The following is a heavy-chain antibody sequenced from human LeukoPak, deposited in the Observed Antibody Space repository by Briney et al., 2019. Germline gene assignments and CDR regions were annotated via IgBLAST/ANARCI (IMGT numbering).Heavy chain of an antibody. V-gene: IGHV1-46*01. J-gene: IGHJ3*02. CDR3: ARVPRPVVVAASYSNAFDI. Sequence: ASVKVSCKASGYTFTGYYMHWVRQAPGQGLEWMGIINPSGGSTSYAQKFQGRVTMTRDMSTSTVYMELSSLRSEDTAVYYCARVPRPVVVAASYSNAFDIWGQGTMVTVSS. CDR2: INPSGGST. D-gene: IGHD2-15*01. CDR1: GYTFTGYY.